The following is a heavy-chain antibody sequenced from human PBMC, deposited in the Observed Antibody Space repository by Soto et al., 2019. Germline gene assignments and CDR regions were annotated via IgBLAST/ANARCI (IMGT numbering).Heavy chain of an antibody. CDR3: ARAMAIFGVVTRSPKNSQRTDL. V-gene: IGHV1-18*04. D-gene: IGHD3-3*01. J-gene: IGHJ2*01. Sequence: ASVKGSCKASGYTFTSYGISWVRQAPGKGLEWMGWTSAYNGNTNYAQKPQGRVTMTTDTSTSTAYMELRSLRSDETAVYYCARAMAIFGVVTRSPKNSQRTDLRGR. CDR2: TSAYNGNT. CDR1: GYTFTSYG.